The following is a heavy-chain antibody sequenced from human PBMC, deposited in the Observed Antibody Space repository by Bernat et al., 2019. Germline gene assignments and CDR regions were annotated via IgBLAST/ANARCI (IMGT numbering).Heavy chain of an antibody. CDR2: INHSGST. V-gene: IGHV4-34*01. Sequence: QVQLQQWGVGLLKPSETLSLTCAVYGGSFSGYYWSWIRQPPGKGLEWIGEINHSGSTNYNPSLKSRVTISVDTSKNQFSLKLSSVTAADTAVYYCARSSSWYRPFDYWGQGTLVTVSS. J-gene: IGHJ4*02. CDR1: GGSFSGYY. D-gene: IGHD6-13*01. CDR3: ARSSSWYRPFDY.